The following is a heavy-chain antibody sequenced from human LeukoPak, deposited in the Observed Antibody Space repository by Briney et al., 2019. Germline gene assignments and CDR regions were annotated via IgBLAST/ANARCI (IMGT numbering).Heavy chain of an antibody. CDR2: IYWNDDK. CDR3: AHSTYYYDSSGYYYFPFADY. J-gene: IGHJ4*02. V-gene: IGHV2-5*01. CDR1: GFSLSTSGVG. D-gene: IGHD3-22*01. Sequence: SGPTLVKPTQTLTLTCTFSGFSLSTSGVGVGWIRQPPGKALEWLALIYWNDDKRYSPSLKSRLTITKDTSKNQVVLTMTNMDPVDTATYYCAHSTYYYDSSGYYYFPFADYWGQGTLVTVSS.